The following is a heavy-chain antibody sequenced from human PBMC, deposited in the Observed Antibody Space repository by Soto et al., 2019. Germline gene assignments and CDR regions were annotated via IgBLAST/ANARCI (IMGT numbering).Heavy chain of an antibody. CDR2: IYYSGST. V-gene: IGHV4-30-4*01. D-gene: IGHD2-15*01. CDR1: GVSISSGDYY. Sequence: SETLSLTCTVSGVSISSGDYYWSWIRQPPGKGLEWIGYIYYSGSTYYNPSLKSRVTISVDTSKNQFSLKLSSVTAADTAVYYCARRCSGGSCYFGNFDYWGQGTLVTVSS. J-gene: IGHJ4*02. CDR3: ARRCSGGSCYFGNFDY.